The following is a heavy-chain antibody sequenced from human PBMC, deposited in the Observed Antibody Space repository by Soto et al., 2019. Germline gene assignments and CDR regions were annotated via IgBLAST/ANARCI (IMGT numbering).Heavy chain of an antibody. V-gene: IGHV4-61*01. Sequence: QVQLQESGPGLVKPSETLSLTCTVSGGSVSNSSFYWTWIRQPPGKGLEWIGYIYYSGTTNYNPSLTSRVTSSVDRSRNQFSLKMTSLTAADTAVYYGARESQLYNNSGLDVWGQGTTVNASS. CDR3: ARESQLYNNSGLDV. J-gene: IGHJ6*02. CDR1: GGSVSNSSFY. D-gene: IGHD1-1*01. CDR2: IYYSGTT.